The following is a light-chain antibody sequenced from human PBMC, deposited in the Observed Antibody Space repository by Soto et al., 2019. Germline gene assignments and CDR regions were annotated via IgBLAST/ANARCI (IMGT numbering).Light chain of an antibody. V-gene: IGKV4-1*01. CDR3: QQDYTSPRT. CDR2: WAS. J-gene: IGKJ1*01. Sequence: DIVMTQSPDSLAVSLGERATINCKSSQTVLDSSNNRDYLTWYQQKPGQPPKLLIYWASTREFGVPDRFSGSASGTDFTLTISSLQAGDVGVYYCQQDYTSPRTFGHGTKVEIK. CDR1: QTVLDSSNNRDY.